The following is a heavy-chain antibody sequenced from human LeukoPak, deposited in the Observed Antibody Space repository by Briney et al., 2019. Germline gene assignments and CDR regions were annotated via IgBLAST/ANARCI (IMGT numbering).Heavy chain of an antibody. CDR3: ARDPNYDILTGHNYDAFDI. CDR2: INPSSGGT. CDR1: GYTFTGYY. J-gene: IGHJ3*02. D-gene: IGHD3-9*01. Sequence: ASVKVSCKASGYTFTGYYMHWVRQAPGQGLEWMGWINPSSGGTNYAQKFQGRVTMTRDTSISTAYMELSRLRSDDTAVYYCARDPNYDILTGHNYDAFDIWGQGTMVTVSS. V-gene: IGHV1-2*02.